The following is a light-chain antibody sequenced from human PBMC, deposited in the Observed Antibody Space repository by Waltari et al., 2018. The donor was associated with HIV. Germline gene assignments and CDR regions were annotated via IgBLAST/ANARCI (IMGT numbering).Light chain of an antibody. J-gene: IGLJ2*01. CDR1: PSNIGARYD. CDR2: GNS. Sequence: QSVLTQPPSVSGAPGQRVTIPRTGPPSNIGARYDFHWYQQLPGTAPKLLIYGNSNRPPGVPDRFSGCKSCTSASPAITGLQAEDEAAYYYHSYYSNRSAPGVFGGGTKLTVL. V-gene: IGLV1-40*01. CDR3: HSYYSNRSAPGV.